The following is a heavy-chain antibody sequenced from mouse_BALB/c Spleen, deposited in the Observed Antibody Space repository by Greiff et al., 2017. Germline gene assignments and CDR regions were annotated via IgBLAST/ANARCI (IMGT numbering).Heavy chain of an antibody. CDR2: INPYYGST. CDR3: ASDYGNYGGFAY. Sequence: VQLQQTGPELVKPGASVKISCKASGYSFTDYIMLWVKQSHGKSLEWIGNINPYYGSTSYNLKFKGKATLTVDKSSSTAYMQLNSLTSEDSAVYYCASDYGNYGGFAYWGQGTLVTVSA. V-gene: IGHV1-39*01. D-gene: IGHD2-1*01. CDR1: GYSFTDYI. J-gene: IGHJ3*01.